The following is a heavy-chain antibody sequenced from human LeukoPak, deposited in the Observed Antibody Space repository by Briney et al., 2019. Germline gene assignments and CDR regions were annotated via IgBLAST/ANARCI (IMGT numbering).Heavy chain of an antibody. CDR2: IKSKSDGGTI. D-gene: IGHD3-22*01. CDR3: TTLGTYYYDNSGYSRD. V-gene: IGHV3-15*01. Sequence: GGSLRLSCAASGFTLSNAWMSWVRQAPGKGLEWVGRIKSKSDGGTIDYAAPVKGRFIISRDDSKNTLFLQMNSLKTEDSAVYYCTTLGTYYYDNSGYSRDWGQGTLVTVSS. J-gene: IGHJ4*02. CDR1: GFTLSNAW.